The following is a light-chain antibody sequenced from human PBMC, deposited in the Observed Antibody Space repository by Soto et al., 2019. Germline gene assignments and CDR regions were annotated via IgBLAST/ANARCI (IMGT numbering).Light chain of an antibody. CDR2: EVT. J-gene: IGLJ1*01. CDR3: SSYTNINTRACV. Sequence: QSALTQPPSASGSPGQSVTISCTGTSSDVGAYIFVSWYQQHPGKAPKLMVYEVTDRPSGVSNRFSGSKSGNTASLTISGLQAEDEAEYYCSSYTNINTRACVFGTGTKVTVL. CDR1: SSDVGAYIF. V-gene: IGLV2-14*01.